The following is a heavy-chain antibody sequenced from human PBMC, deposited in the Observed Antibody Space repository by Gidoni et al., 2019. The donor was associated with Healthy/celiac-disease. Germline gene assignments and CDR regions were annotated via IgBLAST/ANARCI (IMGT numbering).Heavy chain of an antibody. V-gene: IGHV4-4*07. CDR2: IYTSGST. CDR1: GGSISSYY. D-gene: IGHD2-2*01. J-gene: IGHJ6*02. CDR3: ARDGGYQLTESYYYYYGMDV. Sequence: QVQLQESGPGLVKPSETLSLTCTVSGGSISSYYWSWIRQPAGKGLEWIGRIYTSGSTNYNPSLKSRVTMSVDTSKNQFSLKLSSVTAADTAVYYCARDGGYQLTESYYYYYGMDVWGQGTTVTVSS.